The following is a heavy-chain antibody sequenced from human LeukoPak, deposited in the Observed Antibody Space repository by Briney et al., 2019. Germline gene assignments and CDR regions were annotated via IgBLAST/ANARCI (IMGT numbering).Heavy chain of an antibody. CDR3: AKEIWPPVTTPGHTYFDY. J-gene: IGHJ4*02. Sequence: GGSLRLSCAASGFTFDDYAMHWVRQAPGKGLEGVSGISGSGGSTYYADSVKGRFTISRDNSQNTLYLQMNSLRNEDTAVYYCAKEIWPPVTTPGHTYFDYWGQGTLVTVSS. V-gene: IGHV3-23*01. D-gene: IGHD4-17*01. CDR2: ISGSGGST. CDR1: GFTFDDYA.